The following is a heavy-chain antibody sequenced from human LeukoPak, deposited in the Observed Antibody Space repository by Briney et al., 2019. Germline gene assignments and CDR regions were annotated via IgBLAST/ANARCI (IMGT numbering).Heavy chain of an antibody. J-gene: IGHJ4*02. V-gene: IGHV4-59*01. CDR3: ARAGYSGYDFYFDY. CDR1: GGXISSYY. CDR2: IYYSGST. D-gene: IGHD5-12*01. Sequence: SETLSLTCTVSGGXISSYYWSWIRQPPGKGLKWIGYIYYSGSTNYNPSLKSRVTISVDTSKNQFSLKLSSVTAADTAVYYCARAGYSGYDFYFDYWGQGTLVTVSS.